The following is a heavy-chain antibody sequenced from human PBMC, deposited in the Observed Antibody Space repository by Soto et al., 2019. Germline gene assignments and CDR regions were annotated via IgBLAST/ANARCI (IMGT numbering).Heavy chain of an antibody. CDR3: ARAPSDCDLHLAFDY. D-gene: IGHD2-21*01. Sequence: QGKGLEWVSVVYDDGRTYYADSVKDRFTISRDNSKNTLYLQMNSLRAEDTAVYYCARAPSDCDLHLAFDYGCRRTLVTVPS. CDR2: VYDDGRT. V-gene: IGHV3-66*01. J-gene: IGHJ4*02.